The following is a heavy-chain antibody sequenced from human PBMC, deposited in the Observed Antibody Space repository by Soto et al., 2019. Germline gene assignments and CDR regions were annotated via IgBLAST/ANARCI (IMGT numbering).Heavy chain of an antibody. V-gene: IGHV3-21*01. Sequence: GGSLRLSCAASGFTFSSYSMNWVRQAPGKGLEWVSSISSSSSYIYYADSVKGRFTISRDNANNSLYLQMNSLRAEDTAVYYCARVRDYDSSGYSFDYWGQGALVTVSS. CDR3: ARVRDYDSSGYSFDY. CDR1: GFTFSSYS. CDR2: ISSSSSYI. D-gene: IGHD3-22*01. J-gene: IGHJ4*02.